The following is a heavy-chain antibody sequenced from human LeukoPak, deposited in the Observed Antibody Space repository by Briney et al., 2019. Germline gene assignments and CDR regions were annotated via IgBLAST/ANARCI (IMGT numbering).Heavy chain of an antibody. CDR3: ARQVWGNSSDYGMDV. CDR2: IDYSGGT. D-gene: IGHD3-16*01. V-gene: IGHV4-59*08. CDR1: GGSISTYY. J-gene: IGHJ6*02. Sequence: PSETLSLSCTVSGGSISTYYWSWIRQPPGKGLEWIGYIDYSGGTNYNPSLKSRVTITVDTSKNQFSLKLSSVTAADTAVYYCARQVWGNSSDYGMDVWGQGTTVTVSS.